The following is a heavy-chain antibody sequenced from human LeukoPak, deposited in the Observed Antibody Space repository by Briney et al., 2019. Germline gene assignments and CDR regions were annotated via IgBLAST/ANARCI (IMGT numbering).Heavy chain of an antibody. D-gene: IGHD6-6*01. V-gene: IGHV4-38-2*02. Sequence: PSETLSLTCTVSGGSISSYYWNWIRQPPGKGLEWIGSIYHNGNTYYNPSLKSRVTISVDTSKNQFSLKLSSVTAADTAVSYCAREYSSSSRAFDIWGQGTMVTVSS. CDR1: GGSISSYY. CDR2: IYHNGNT. CDR3: AREYSSSSRAFDI. J-gene: IGHJ3*02.